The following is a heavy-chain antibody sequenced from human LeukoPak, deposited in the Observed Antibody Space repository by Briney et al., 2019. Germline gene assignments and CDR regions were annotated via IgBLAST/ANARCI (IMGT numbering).Heavy chain of an antibody. CDR2: ISGSGGST. J-gene: IGHJ4*02. Sequence: AGGSLRLSCAASGFTFSSYGMSWVRQAPGKGLEWVSAISGSGGSTYYADSVKGRFTISRDNSKNTLYLQMNSLRAEDTADYYCAKAGEDIVVVPAGYFDYWGQGTLVIVTS. D-gene: IGHD2-2*01. CDR1: GFTFSSYG. CDR3: AKAGEDIVVVPAGYFDY. V-gene: IGHV3-23*01.